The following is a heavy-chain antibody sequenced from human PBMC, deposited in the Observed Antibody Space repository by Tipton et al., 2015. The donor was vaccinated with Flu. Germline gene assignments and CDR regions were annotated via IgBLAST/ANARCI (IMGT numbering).Heavy chain of an antibody. J-gene: IGHJ6*02. V-gene: IGHV3-9*01. CDR3: AKDRDSGSYYFYAMDV. Sequence: SLRLSCEASGFTFDDYAMHGVRQAPGKGLEWVSGVSWNSGNIGYADSVKGRFTISRDNARASLYLQMNSLSPEDTAVYYCAKDRDSGSYYFYAMDVGGQGTTVIVSS. D-gene: IGHD1-26*01. CDR1: GFTFDDYA. CDR2: VSWNSGNI.